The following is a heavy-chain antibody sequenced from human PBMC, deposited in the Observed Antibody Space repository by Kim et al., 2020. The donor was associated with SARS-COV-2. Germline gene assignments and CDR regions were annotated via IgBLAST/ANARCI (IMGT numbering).Heavy chain of an antibody. CDR3: ASLRRTYYDFWSGYYDDAFYI. J-gene: IGHJ3*02. CDR1: GGSISSGGYS. V-gene: IGHV4-30-2*01. CDR2: IYHSGST. Sequence: SETLSLTCAVSGGSISSGGYSWSWIRQPPGKGLEWIGYIYHSGSTYYNPSLKSRVTISVDRSKNQFSLKLSSVTAADTAVYYCASLRRTYYDFWSGYYDDAFYIWGQGTMVTVSS. D-gene: IGHD3-3*01.